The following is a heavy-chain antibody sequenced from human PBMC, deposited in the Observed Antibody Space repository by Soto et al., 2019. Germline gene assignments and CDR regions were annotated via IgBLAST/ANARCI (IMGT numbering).Heavy chain of an antibody. V-gene: IGHV3-23*01. Sequence: EEQLLESGGGLVQPGGSLRLSCAASGFTFSSYAMSWVRQAPGKGLEWVSVISGSGGSTYYADSVKGRFTISRDNSKYTLYLQMNSLRAEDTAVYYCAKRGSGSQFDYWGQGTLVTVSS. D-gene: IGHD1-26*01. CDR1: GFTFSSYA. CDR3: AKRGSGSQFDY. CDR2: ISGSGGST. J-gene: IGHJ4*02.